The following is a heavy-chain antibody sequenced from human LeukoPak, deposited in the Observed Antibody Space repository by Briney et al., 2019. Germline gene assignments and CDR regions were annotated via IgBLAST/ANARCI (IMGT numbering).Heavy chain of an antibody. CDR2: INHSVST. CDR3: AARYDYIWGSYRYGFDY. V-gene: IGHV4-34*01. D-gene: IGHD3-16*02. CDR1: GGSFSGYY. Sequence: SQTLSLTCAVYGGSFSGYYWSSIRQPPGQGLEWIGEINHSVSTNYNPPLKSRVTISVDTSKNPFSLKLSSVTAADTAVYYCAARYDYIWGSYRYGFDYWGQGTLVTVSS. J-gene: IGHJ4*02.